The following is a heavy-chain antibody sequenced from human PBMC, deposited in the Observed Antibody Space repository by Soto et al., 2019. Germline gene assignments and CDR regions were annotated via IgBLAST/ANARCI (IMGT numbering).Heavy chain of an antibody. Sequence: GGSLRLSCAASGFTFISYSMTWVRQAPWKGLEWVSYIDTSSRTKFYADSVKGRFTISRDNAKNSLFLQMDSLSDEDTAVYYCARDRYYDSSGYYTDAFDIWGKGTMVTVSS. V-gene: IGHV3-48*02. J-gene: IGHJ3*02. CDR1: GFTFISYS. CDR3: ARDRYYDSSGYYTDAFDI. D-gene: IGHD3-22*01. CDR2: IDTSSRTK.